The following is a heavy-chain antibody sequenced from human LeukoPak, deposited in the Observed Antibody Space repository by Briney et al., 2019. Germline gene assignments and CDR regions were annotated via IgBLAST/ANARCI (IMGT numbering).Heavy chain of an antibody. CDR2: IYYSGST. CDR1: GGSISSYY. Sequence: PSETLSLTCTVSGGSISSYYWSWLRQPPGKGLEWIGYIYYSGSTNYNPSLKSRVTISVDTSKNQFSLKLSSVTAADTAVYYCARDGSASITIFGVVNAFDIWGQGTMVTVSS. D-gene: IGHD3-3*01. J-gene: IGHJ3*02. CDR3: ARDGSASITIFGVVNAFDI. V-gene: IGHV4-59*12.